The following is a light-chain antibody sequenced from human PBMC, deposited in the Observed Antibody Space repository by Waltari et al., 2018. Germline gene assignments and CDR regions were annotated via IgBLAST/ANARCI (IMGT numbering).Light chain of an antibody. CDR2: GIF. CDR3: QHYLRLPVT. V-gene: IGKV3-20*01. Sequence: EIVLTQSPVTLSLSPGERATLSCKASQSVNRALAWYQQKPGQAPRLLIYGIFDRAAGTPDRFSGSGSGTDFSLTISRLEPEDFAVYYCQHYLRLPVTFGQGTRVEVK. J-gene: IGKJ1*01. CDR1: QSVNRA.